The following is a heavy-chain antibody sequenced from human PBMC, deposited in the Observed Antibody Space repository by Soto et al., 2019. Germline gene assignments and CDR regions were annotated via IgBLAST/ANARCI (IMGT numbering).Heavy chain of an antibody. CDR3: ARQRIQLWFEYYYYYGMDV. D-gene: IGHD5-18*01. CDR2: IYYSGST. J-gene: IGHJ6*02. V-gene: IGHV4-39*01. Sequence: SETLSLTCTVSGGSISSSSYYWGWIRQPPGKGLEWIGSIYYSGSTYYNPSLKSRVTISVDTSKNQFSLKLSSVTAADTAVYYCARQRIQLWFEYYYYYGMDVWGQGTTVT. CDR1: GGSISSSSYY.